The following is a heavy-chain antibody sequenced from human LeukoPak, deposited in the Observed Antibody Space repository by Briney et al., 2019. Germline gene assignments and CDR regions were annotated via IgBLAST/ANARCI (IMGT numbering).Heavy chain of an antibody. CDR2: IYYSGST. V-gene: IGHV4-59*02. Sequence: PSETLSLTCTVSGGSVSSYYWTWIRQPPGKGLEWIGYIYYSGSTNYNPSLKSRVTISVDTSKNQFSLKLSSVTAADTAVYYCARDWVYGSGINIYYYYGMDVWGQGTTVTVSS. D-gene: IGHD3-10*01. CDR1: GGSVSSYY. CDR3: ARDWVYGSGINIYYYYGMDV. J-gene: IGHJ6*02.